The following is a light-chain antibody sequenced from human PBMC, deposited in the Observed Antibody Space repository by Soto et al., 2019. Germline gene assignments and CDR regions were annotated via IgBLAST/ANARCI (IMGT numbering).Light chain of an antibody. J-gene: IGLJ1*01. CDR3: CSYTSSGTYV. V-gene: IGLV2-14*02. Sequence: QSVLTQPASVSGSPGHSITISCTGTSSDVGSYNLVSWYQQHPGKAPKLFIYETTERPSGVSTRFSGSKSGNTASLTISGLQAEDEADYYCCSYTSSGTYVFGTGTKV. CDR1: SSDVGSYNL. CDR2: ETT.